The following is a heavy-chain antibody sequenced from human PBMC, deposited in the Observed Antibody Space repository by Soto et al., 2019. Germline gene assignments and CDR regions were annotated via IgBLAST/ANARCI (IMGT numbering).Heavy chain of an antibody. V-gene: IGHV1-46*01. J-gene: IGHJ5*02. CDR3: AREGIVVVPAATNWFDP. CDR2: INPSGGST. D-gene: IGHD2-2*01. CDR1: GYTFTSYY. Sequence: ASVKVSCKASGYTFTSYYMHWVRQAPGQGLEWMGIINPSGGSTSYAQKFQGRVTMTRDTSTSTVYMELSSLRSEDTAVYYCAREGIVVVPAATNWFDPWGQGTLVTVSS.